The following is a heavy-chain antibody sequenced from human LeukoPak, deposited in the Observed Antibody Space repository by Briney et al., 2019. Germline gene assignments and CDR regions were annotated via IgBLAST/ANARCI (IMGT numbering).Heavy chain of an antibody. CDR1: GGSFSGYY. Sequence: SETVSLTCAVYGGSFSGYYWSWIRQPPGKGLEWIGEINHSGSTNYNPSLKSRVTISVDTSKNQFSLKLSSVTAADTAVYYCANSKYRTFDYWGQGTLVTVSS. CDR3: ANSKYRTFDY. CDR2: INHSGST. V-gene: IGHV4-34*01. J-gene: IGHJ4*02. D-gene: IGHD6-6*01.